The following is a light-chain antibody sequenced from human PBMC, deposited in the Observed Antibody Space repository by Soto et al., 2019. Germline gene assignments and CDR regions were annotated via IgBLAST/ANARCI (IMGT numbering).Light chain of an antibody. J-gene: IGKJ3*01. V-gene: IGKV3-20*01. Sequence: EIVLTQSPGTLSLSPGERATLSCRASQSFSSSYLAWYQQNPGQAPRLLIYGASSRATGIPDRFSGSGSATDLTLNISSLEPEDFAVYYCQHYGSALFTFGPRTKVDVK. CDR3: QHYGSALFT. CDR2: GAS. CDR1: QSFSSSY.